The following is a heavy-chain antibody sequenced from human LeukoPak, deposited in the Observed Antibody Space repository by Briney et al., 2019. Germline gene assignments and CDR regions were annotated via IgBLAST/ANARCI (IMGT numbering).Heavy chain of an antibody. CDR2: INPNSGGT. V-gene: IGHV1-2*02. CDR3: ARDQRYSSGWYYFDY. D-gene: IGHD6-19*01. CDR1: GYTFTGYY. Sequence: GASVKVSCKASGYTFTGYYMHWVRQAPGQGLEGMGWINPNSGGTNYAQKFQGRVTMTRDTSISTAYMELSRLRSDDTAVYYCARDQRYSSGWYYFDYWGQGTLVTVSS. J-gene: IGHJ4*02.